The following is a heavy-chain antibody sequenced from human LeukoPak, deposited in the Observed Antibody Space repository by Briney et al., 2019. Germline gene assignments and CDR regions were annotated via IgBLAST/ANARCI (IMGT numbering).Heavy chain of an antibody. CDR3: VKGFHFDW. CDR1: GFTVDSNY. Sequence: PGGSLRLSCAASGFTVDSNYLSWVRQAPGKGPEWVSSISGRGTDTYYRDSVKGRFTISRDTSKNTLYMQMNNLRVEDTALYYCVKGFHFDWWGQGTLVTVSS. V-gene: IGHV3-23*01. CDR2: ISGRGTDT. J-gene: IGHJ4*02.